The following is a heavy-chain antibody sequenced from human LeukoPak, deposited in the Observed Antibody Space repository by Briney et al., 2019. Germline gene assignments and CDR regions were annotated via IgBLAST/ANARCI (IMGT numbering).Heavy chain of an antibody. CDR3: AHRRAHYYDSSGYYYGVVGY. Sequence: NGSGPTLVNPTQTLTLTCTFSGFSLRTRPVSVGWIRQPSGKALEWLSLIYWDDDKRYSPSLKSRLTITKDTSKNQVVLTMTNMDPVDTATYYCAHRRAHYYDSSGYYYGVVGYWGQGTLVTVSS. CDR1: GFSLRTRPVS. CDR2: IYWDDDK. D-gene: IGHD3-22*01. J-gene: IGHJ4*02. V-gene: IGHV2-5*02.